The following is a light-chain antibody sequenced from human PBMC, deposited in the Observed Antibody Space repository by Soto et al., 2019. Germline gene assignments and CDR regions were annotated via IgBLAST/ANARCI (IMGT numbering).Light chain of an antibody. CDR3: QQDYQWPSYT. CDR1: QSVGSN. Sequence: EIVMTQSPLTLSASPGERAIFSCRASQSVGSNIAWYQQKPGQSPRLLVYDASTRATAIPARFSGSGSGTEFTITINTLQPEDFAFYYCQQDYQWPSYTLGQGTKVDI. J-gene: IGKJ2*01. V-gene: IGKV3-15*01. CDR2: DAS.